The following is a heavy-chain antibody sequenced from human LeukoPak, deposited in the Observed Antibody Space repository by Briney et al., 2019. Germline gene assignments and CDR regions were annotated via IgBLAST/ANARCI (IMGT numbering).Heavy chain of an antibody. V-gene: IGHV3-21*01. CDR1: VFTFSSCG. J-gene: IGHJ4*02. CDR3: ATETIGRHYDY. CDR2: IGPTGTDR. Sequence: PGGALRLSCAAPVFTFSSCGFNWVRQAPGKGLEWVSSIGPTGTDRYYADSVRGRFTISRDNAKNSMYLQMDSLRDEDTAVYYCATETIGRHYDYWGQGTLLTVSS. D-gene: IGHD1-14*01.